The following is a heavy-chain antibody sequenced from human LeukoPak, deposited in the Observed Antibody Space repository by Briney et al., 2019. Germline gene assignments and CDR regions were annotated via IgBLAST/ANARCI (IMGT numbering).Heavy chain of an antibody. CDR3: VKNGWLDY. V-gene: IGHV3-21*06. Sequence: GGSLRLSCAASGFTFSSQNMNWARQAPGKGLDWVAYISTSGDSTKYADSVEGRFTISRDSAENSLYLLMNSLRVEDTAVYYCVKNGWLDYWGQGILVTVSS. CDR2: ISTSGDST. J-gene: IGHJ4*02. CDR1: GFTFSSQN. D-gene: IGHD6-19*01.